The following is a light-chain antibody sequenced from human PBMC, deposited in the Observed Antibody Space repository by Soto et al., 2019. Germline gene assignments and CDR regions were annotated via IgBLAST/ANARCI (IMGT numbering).Light chain of an antibody. Sequence: DIQMTQSPSTLSGSVGDRVTITCRASQTISGWLAWYQQKPGNAPKLLISQASTLKSGVPSRFSGSGSATEFTPTLSSQQPDDFATYYCQHYSSHSEAFGQGPKV. J-gene: IGKJ1*01. CDR1: QTISGW. CDR2: QAS. CDR3: QHYSSHSEA. V-gene: IGKV1-5*03.